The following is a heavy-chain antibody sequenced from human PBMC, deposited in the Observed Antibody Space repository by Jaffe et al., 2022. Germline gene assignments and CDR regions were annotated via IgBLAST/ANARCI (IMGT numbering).Heavy chain of an antibody. CDR2: INHSGST. CDR1: GGSFSGYY. D-gene: IGHD3-16*02. CDR3: ARGGPIMITFGGVIVEDY. Sequence: QVQLQQWGAGLLKPSETLSLTCAVYGGSFSGYYWSWIRQPPGKGLEWIGEINHSGSTNYNPSLKSRVTISVDTSKNQFSLKLSSVTAADTAVYYCARGGPIMITFGGVIVEDYWGQGTLVTVSS. V-gene: IGHV4-34*01. J-gene: IGHJ4*02.